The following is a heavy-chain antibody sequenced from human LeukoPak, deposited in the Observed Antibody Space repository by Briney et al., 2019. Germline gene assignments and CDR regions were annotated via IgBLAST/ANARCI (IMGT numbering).Heavy chain of an antibody. D-gene: IGHD3-3*01. CDR2: IYPGDSDT. V-gene: IGHV5-51*01. J-gene: IGHJ4*02. CDR3: ARIESYGTYDFWSGPDY. Sequence: GESLKISCKGSGYSFTSYWIGWVRQMPGKGLEWMGIIYPGDSDTRYSPSFQGQVTISADKSISTAYLQWSSLKASDTAMYYCARIESYGTYDFWSGPDYWGQGTLVTVSS. CDR1: GYSFTSYW.